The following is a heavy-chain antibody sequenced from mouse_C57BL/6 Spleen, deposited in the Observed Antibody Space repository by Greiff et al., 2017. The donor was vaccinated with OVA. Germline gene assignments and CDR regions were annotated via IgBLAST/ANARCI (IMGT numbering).Heavy chain of an antibody. CDR2: IDPETGGT. CDR1: GYTFTDYE. V-gene: IGHV1-15*01. D-gene: IGHD1-2*01. CDR3: TRSGGPLGYYAMDY. J-gene: IGHJ4*01. Sequence: VQLQQSGAELVRPGASVTLSCKASGYTFTDYEMHWVKQTPVHGLEWIGAIDPETGGTAYNQKFKGKAILTADKSSSTAYMELRSLTSEDSAVYYCTRSGGPLGYYAMDYWGQGTSVTVSS.